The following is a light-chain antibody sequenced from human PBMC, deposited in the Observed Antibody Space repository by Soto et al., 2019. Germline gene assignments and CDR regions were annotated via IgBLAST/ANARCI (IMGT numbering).Light chain of an antibody. Sequence: DIQMTQSPSSVSASVGDRVTITCQASQGISSWLVWYQQKLGKAPNLLIYGASSLQSGVPSRFSGRGSGTNFTLTISSLQPEDFAIYYCQQANSFPLTFGGGTKVEIK. CDR1: QGISSW. V-gene: IGKV1-12*01. J-gene: IGKJ4*01. CDR3: QQANSFPLT. CDR2: GAS.